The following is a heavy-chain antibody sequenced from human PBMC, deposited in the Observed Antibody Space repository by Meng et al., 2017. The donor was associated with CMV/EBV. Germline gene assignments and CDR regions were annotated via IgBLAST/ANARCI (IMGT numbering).Heavy chain of an antibody. CDR2: IRSKTDGGTS. CDR3: TREATLDRNYYWFDP. J-gene: IGHJ5*02. D-gene: IGHD1-14*01. V-gene: IGHV3-15*01. Sequence: LSFSNAWMSWVRQAAGKGLEWVGRIRSKTDGGTSDYPVSVKGRFTISRDDSKNKLYLQINSLETEDTAVYYCTREATLDRNYYWFDPWGQGTLVTVSS. CDR1: LSFSNAW.